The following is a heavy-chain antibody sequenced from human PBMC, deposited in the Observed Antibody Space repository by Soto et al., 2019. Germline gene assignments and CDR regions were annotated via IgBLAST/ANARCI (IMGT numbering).Heavy chain of an antibody. CDR2: MSGSGDST. CDR1: GFTFSNYA. D-gene: IGHD2-21*01. V-gene: IGHV3-23*01. J-gene: IGHJ4*02. Sequence: PGGSLRLSCTGSGFTFSNYAMTWVRQAPGKGLEWVSTMSGSGDSTNYADSVKGRFTISRDNSKDTLYLQMNSLRADDTAIYYCAKVDCGDSRCRRVDYWGQGTLVTVSS. CDR3: AKVDCGDSRCRRVDY.